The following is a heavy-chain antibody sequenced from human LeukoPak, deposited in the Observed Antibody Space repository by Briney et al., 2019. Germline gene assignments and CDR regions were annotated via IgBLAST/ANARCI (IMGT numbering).Heavy chain of an antibody. CDR2: INHSGST. V-gene: IGHV4-34*01. CDR3: ARGLGYSYGFTYYYYGMDV. CDR1: GGSFSGYY. D-gene: IGHD5-18*01. J-gene: IGHJ6*02. Sequence: SATLSLTCAVYGGSFSGYYWSWIRQPPGKGLEWIGEINHSGSTNYNPSLKSRVTISVDTSKNQFSLKLSSVTAADTAVYYCARGLGYSYGFTYYYYGMDVWGQGTTVSVSS.